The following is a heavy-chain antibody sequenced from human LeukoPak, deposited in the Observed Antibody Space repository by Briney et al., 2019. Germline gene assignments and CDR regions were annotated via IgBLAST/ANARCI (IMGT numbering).Heavy chain of an antibody. CDR2: ISGSGGST. J-gene: IGHJ4*02. Sequence: GGSLRLSCTASGFTFSSYSMSWVRQAPGRGLEWVSTISGSGGSTYYADAVNRRFTISRDKSKNALYLQMNSLRAEDTAVYYCAKGWGLTGTFFDYGGQGTLVTVSS. CDR1: GFTFSSYS. D-gene: IGHD7-27*01. CDR3: AKGWGLTGTFFDY. V-gene: IGHV3-23*01.